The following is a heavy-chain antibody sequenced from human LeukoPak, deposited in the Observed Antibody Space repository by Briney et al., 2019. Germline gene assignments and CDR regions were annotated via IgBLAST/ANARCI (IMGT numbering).Heavy chain of an antibody. CDR1: GFSFSTYD. CDR2: ITSSGSTT. D-gene: IGHD6-19*01. Sequence: SGGSLRLSCAASGFSFSTYDMSWVRQAPGKGLEWVSSITSSGSTTYYADSVKGRFTISRDYSQNTLDLQMNNLRPDDAAVYYCARGWLVSSDSWGQGIPVGVSS. J-gene: IGHJ4*02. CDR3: ARGWLVSSDS. V-gene: IGHV3-23*01.